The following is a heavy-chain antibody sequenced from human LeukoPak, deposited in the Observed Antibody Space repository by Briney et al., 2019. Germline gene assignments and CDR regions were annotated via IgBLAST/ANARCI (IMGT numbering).Heavy chain of an antibody. J-gene: IGHJ4*02. CDR1: GYTFTSYY. Sequence: ASVKVSCKASGYTFTSYYMHWVRQAPGQGLEWMGIINPSGGSTSYAQKFQGRVTMTRDTSTSTVYMELSSLRSEDTAVYYCVRARYYYGSGSYYNPMGYWGQGTLVTVSS. CDR3: VRARYYYGSGSYYNPMGY. V-gene: IGHV1-46*01. D-gene: IGHD3-10*01. CDR2: INPSGGST.